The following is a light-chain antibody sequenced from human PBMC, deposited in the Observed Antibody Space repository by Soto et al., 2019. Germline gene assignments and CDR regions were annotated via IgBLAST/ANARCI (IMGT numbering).Light chain of an antibody. V-gene: IGKV3-20*01. CDR2: GAS. CDR1: QSVSSSY. Sequence: IVMTQSPATLSVSPGERATFSCRAIQSVSSSYLAWYQQKPGQAPRLLIYGASTRATGIPDRFSGSGSGTDFTLTISRLEPEDSAVYYCQQYGSSPTWTFGQGTKVDIK. J-gene: IGKJ1*01. CDR3: QQYGSSPTWT.